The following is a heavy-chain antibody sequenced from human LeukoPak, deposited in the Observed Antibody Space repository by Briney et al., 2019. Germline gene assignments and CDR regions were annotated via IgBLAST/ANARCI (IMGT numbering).Heavy chain of an antibody. Sequence: GGSLRLSCAASGFTFSSYGMHWVRQAPGKGLEWVAVISYDGSNKYYADSVKGRFTISRDNSKNTLYLQMNSLRAEDTAVYYCAKDKGGGQLVDPNYFDYWGQGTLVTVPS. CDR2: ISYDGSNK. D-gene: IGHD6-13*01. CDR3: AKDKGGGQLVDPNYFDY. V-gene: IGHV3-30*18. J-gene: IGHJ4*02. CDR1: GFTFSSYG.